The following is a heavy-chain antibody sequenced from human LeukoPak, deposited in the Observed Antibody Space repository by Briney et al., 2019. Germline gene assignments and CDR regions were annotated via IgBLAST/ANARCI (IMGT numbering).Heavy chain of an antibody. J-gene: IGHJ4*02. D-gene: IGHD3-10*01. CDR1: GFAFSSYA. V-gene: IGHV3-23*01. CDR2: TSGSGGNP. Sequence: GGSLRLSCAASGFAFSSYAMSWVRQAPGKGLEWVSVTSGSGGNPYYADSVKGRFTISRENSKNTLYLHMNSLRAEDTALYYCAKETGIILVRGAVDYWGQGNLVTVSS. CDR3: AKETGIILVRGAVDY.